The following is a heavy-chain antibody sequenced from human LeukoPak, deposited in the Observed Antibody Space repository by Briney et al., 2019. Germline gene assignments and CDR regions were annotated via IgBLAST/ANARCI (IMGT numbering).Heavy chain of an antibody. CDR1: GYTFTSYY. J-gene: IGHJ5*02. Sequence: ASVKVSCKASGYTFTSYYMHWVRQAPRQRLEWMGIINPSGGSTSYAQKFQGRVTMTRDTSTSTVYMELSSLRSEDTAVYYCARDRPPRGWELPQDLWGQGTLVTVSS. CDR3: ARDRPPRGWELPQDL. V-gene: IGHV1-46*01. D-gene: IGHD1-26*01. CDR2: INPSGGST.